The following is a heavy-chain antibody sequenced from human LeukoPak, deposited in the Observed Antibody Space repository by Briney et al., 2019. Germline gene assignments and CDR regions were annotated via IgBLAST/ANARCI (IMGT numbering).Heavy chain of an antibody. D-gene: IGHD1-1*01. CDR2: ISGSGRTI. Sequence: PGRSLRLSCAASGFTFRDYEMNWVRQGPGKGLEWVSYISGSGRTIYYADSVKGRFTISRDSAKNSLCLQMNSLRAEDTAVYYCARVYHTGYYYYMDVWGRGTTVTVSS. CDR1: GFTFRDYE. J-gene: IGHJ6*03. V-gene: IGHV3-48*03. CDR3: ARVYHTGYYYYMDV.